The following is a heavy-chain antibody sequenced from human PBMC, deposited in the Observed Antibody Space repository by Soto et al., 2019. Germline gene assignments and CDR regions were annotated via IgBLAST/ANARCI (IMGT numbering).Heavy chain of an antibody. CDR3: ARVRNVAATRSAFDI. Sequence: TLPLSCPCTDGSLITHYWTWIRQPERKGLERIGWIGYLYYEGNINYNPSLKSRVTISADTSKSQFSLRLSSVTAADTAVYYCARVRNVAATRSAFDIWGQGTMVTVSS. J-gene: IGHJ3*02. V-gene: IGHV4-59*11. CDR1: DGSLITHY. CDR2: LYYEGNI. D-gene: IGHD5-12*01.